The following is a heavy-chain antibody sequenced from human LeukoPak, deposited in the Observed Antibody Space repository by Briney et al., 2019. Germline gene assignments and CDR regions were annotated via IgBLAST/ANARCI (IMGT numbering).Heavy chain of an antibody. Sequence: GGSLRLSCTTSGLTFSTSGFNWVRQAPGKGLEWVASIGPTGFDRYHADSIKGRFTISRDSSKNTLYLQMNSLRAEDTAVYYCAKGGAPLLWFGELSRIDYWGQGTLVTVSS. CDR3: AKGGAPLLWFGELSRIDY. CDR2: IGPTGFDR. J-gene: IGHJ4*02. V-gene: IGHV3-23*01. D-gene: IGHD3-10*01. CDR1: GLTFSTSG.